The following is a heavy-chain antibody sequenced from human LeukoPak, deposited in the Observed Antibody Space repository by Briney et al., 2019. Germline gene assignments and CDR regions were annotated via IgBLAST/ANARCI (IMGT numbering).Heavy chain of an antibody. Sequence: GGSLRLSCAASGFTVSSNYMSWVRQAPGKGLEWVSVIYSGGSTYYADSVKGRFTISRDNSKNTLYLQMNSLRAEDTAVYYCARGGSIAAAGRGDYYFDYWGQGTLVTVSS. D-gene: IGHD6-13*01. CDR3: ARGGSIAAAGRGDYYFDY. CDR1: GFTVSSNY. CDR2: IYSGGST. J-gene: IGHJ4*02. V-gene: IGHV3-66*01.